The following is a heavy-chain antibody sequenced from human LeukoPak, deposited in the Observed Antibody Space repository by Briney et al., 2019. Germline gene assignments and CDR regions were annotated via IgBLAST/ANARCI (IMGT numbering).Heavy chain of an antibody. D-gene: IGHD1-26*01. CDR3: ARGSGSYSFNLLGFDP. CDR1: GFTFSSYS. J-gene: IGHJ5*02. V-gene: IGHV3-48*01. CDR2: ISSSSSTI. Sequence: WGSLRLSCAASGFTFSSYSMNWVRQAPGKGLEWVSYISSSSSTIYYADSVKGRFTISRDNAKNSLYLQMNSLRAEDTAVYYCARGSGSYSFNLLGFDPWGQGTLVTDSS.